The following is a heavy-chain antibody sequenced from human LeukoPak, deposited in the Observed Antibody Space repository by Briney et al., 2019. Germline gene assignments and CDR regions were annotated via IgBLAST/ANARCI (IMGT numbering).Heavy chain of an antibody. CDR1: GFTFSDYY. V-gene: IGHV3-11*04. D-gene: IGHD6-19*01. CDR2: ISNSGTTR. CDR3: ARDQTGITVAATGWFDP. J-gene: IGHJ5*02. Sequence: GGSLRLSCAAPGFTFSDYYMSWIRQAPGRGLEWVSYISNSGTTRYYADSVKGRFTISRDNAKNSLYLQMNSLRAEDTAVYYCARDQTGITVAATGWFDPWGQGTLVTVSS.